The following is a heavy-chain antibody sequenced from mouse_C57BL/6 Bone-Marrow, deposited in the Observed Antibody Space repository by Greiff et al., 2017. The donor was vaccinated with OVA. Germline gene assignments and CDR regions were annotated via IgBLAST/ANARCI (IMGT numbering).Heavy chain of an antibody. D-gene: IGHD2-1*01. CDR1: GFTFSSYG. CDR3: ARHDLYYFCDY. J-gene: IGHJ2*01. Sequence: EVMLVESGGDLVKPGGSLKLSCAASGFTFSSYGMSWVRQTPDKRLEWVATISSGGSYTYYPDSVKGRFTISRDNAKNTLYLQMSSLKSEDTAMYYCARHDLYYFCDYGGQGTALTVSS. V-gene: IGHV5-6*01. CDR2: ISSGGSYT.